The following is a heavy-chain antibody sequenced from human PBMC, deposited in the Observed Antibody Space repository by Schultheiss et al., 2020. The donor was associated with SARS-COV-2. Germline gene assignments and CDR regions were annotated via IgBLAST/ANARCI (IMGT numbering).Heavy chain of an antibody. D-gene: IGHD3-10*01. CDR3: ARQGYGSYAGY. Sequence: YKSSLKSRVTISVDTSKNQFSLKLSSVTAADTAVYYCARQGYGSYAGYWGQGTLVTVSS. V-gene: IGHV4-59*08. J-gene: IGHJ4*02.